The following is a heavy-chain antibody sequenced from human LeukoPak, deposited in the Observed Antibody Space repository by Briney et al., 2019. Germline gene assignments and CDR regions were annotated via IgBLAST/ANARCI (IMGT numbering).Heavy chain of an antibody. CDR1: GFTFSSYG. J-gene: IGHJ4*02. CDR2: ISYDGSNK. V-gene: IGHV3-30*18. Sequence: PGRSLRLSCAASGFTFSSYGMHWVRQAPGKGLEWVAVISYDGSNKYFADSVKGRFTISRDNSKNTLYLQMNSLRAEDTAVYYCAKSSIEYDLWSGLDYWGQGTLVTVSS. D-gene: IGHD3-3*01. CDR3: AKSSIEYDLWSGLDY.